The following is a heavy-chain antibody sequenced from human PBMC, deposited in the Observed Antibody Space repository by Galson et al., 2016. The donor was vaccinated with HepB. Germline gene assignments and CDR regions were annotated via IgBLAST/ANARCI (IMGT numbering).Heavy chain of an antibody. V-gene: IGHV3-30*04. D-gene: IGHD6-19*01. CDR2: ISHDGRDK. CDR3: VRDHSSGWYEGYFGH. CDR1: GFTFRTYA. Sequence: SLRLSCAASGFTFRTYAMHWVRQAPGKGLEWVAVISHDGRDKKYADSVKGRFTISRDNPNTLYLQMSSLRAEDTAVYYCVRDHSSGWYEGYFGHWGQGTLVSVSS. J-gene: IGHJ4*02.